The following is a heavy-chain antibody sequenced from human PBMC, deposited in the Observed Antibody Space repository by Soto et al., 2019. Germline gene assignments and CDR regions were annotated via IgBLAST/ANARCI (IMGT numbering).Heavy chain of an antibody. CDR1: GFSLSTSGVG. V-gene: IGHV2-5*01. J-gene: IGHJ1*01. CDR2: IYWNDYK. CDR3: AHSAGIAGAEYFQH. D-gene: IGHD6-19*01. Sequence: QITLKESGPTLVKPTQTLTLTCTFSGFSLSTSGVGVGWIRQPPGKALEWLALIYWNDYKRYSPSLKSRLTTTQDTSKNQVVLTMTNMDPVDTAAYYCAHSAGIAGAEYFQHWGQGTLVTVSS.